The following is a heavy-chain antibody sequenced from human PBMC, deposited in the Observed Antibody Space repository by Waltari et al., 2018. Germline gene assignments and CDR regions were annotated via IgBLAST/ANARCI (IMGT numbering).Heavy chain of an antibody. V-gene: IGHV3-23*01. CDR1: AFNFGTSS. CDR3: AKGAQTAWFDP. CDR2: INSDGGCT. J-gene: IGHJ5*02. Sequence: EVQLLESGGGLVQPGGSLRLSCAASAFNFGTSSMSWVRQTPGKGREWVSSINSDGGCTPYAASVKGRFTISRDNSRNTLFLQMNSLRAEDTAVYYCAKGAQTAWFDPWGQGTLVTVSS.